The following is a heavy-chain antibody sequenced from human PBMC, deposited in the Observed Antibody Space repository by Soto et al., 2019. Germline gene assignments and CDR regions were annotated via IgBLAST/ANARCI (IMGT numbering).Heavy chain of an antibody. D-gene: IGHD5-12*01. V-gene: IGHV3-33*01. Sequence: PWGSLRLSCAASGFIFSNFGMHWVRQAPGKGLEWVAVIWYDGSNEYYADSVKGRFTISRDNSKNTLYLQMNSLRAEDTAVYYCARDDIPGSAVATYGMDVLGQGATVTVSS. CDR1: GFIFSNFG. CDR2: IWYDGSNE. J-gene: IGHJ6*02. CDR3: ARDDIPGSAVATYGMDV.